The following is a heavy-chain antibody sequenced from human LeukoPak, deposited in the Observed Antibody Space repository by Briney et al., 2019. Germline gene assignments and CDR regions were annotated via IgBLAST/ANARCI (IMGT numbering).Heavy chain of an antibody. CDR3: ARTHYDFWSGNPDY. Sequence: ASGKVSCKASGYTFTSYGISWVRQAPGQGPEWMGWISAYNGNTNYAQKLQGRVTMTTDTSTSTAYMELRSLRSDDTAVYYCARTHYDFWSGNPDYWGQGTLVTVSP. CDR1: GYTFTSYG. J-gene: IGHJ4*02. CDR2: ISAYNGNT. V-gene: IGHV1-18*01. D-gene: IGHD3-3*01.